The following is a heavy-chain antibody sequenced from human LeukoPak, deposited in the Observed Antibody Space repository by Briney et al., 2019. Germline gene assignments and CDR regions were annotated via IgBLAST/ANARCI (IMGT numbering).Heavy chain of an antibody. D-gene: IGHD5-24*01. CDR1: GYTFIGYY. Sequence: ASVKVSCKASGYTFIGYYMHWVRQAPGQGLEWMGWINPHSGGTNSEQNFQGRVTMSRDTSISTVYMELSRLRSDDTALYYCARKRVIGDGYNFFDYWGQGTLVTVSS. CDR3: ARKRVIGDGYNFFDY. J-gene: IGHJ4*02. CDR2: INPHSGGT. V-gene: IGHV1-2*02.